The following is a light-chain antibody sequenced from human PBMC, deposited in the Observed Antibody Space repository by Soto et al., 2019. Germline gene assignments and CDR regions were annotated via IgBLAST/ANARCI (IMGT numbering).Light chain of an antibody. V-gene: IGLV2-14*03. Sequence: QSALTQPASVSGSPGQSITISCTGTSSDVGAYNYVSWYQEHPGTAPKLMVYDVSNRPSGVSNRFSGSKSGNTASLTISGLQADDEADYYCSSFTSSTTLDVFGTGTKLTVL. CDR2: DVS. J-gene: IGLJ1*01. CDR3: SSFTSSTTLDV. CDR1: SSDVGAYNY.